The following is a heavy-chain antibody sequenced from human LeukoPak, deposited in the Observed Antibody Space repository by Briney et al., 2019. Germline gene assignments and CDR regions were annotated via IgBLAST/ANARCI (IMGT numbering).Heavy chain of an antibody. V-gene: IGHV4-30-2*01. CDR3: ARDNAVGATVENAFDI. D-gene: IGHD1-26*01. Sequence: PSETLSLTCTVSGGSISSGGYYWSWIQQPPGKGLEWIGYIYHSGSTYYNPSLKSRVTISVDRSKNQYSLKLSSVTAADTAVYYCARDNAVGATVENAFDIWGQGTMVTVSS. CDR2: IYHSGST. CDR1: GGSISSGGYY. J-gene: IGHJ3*02.